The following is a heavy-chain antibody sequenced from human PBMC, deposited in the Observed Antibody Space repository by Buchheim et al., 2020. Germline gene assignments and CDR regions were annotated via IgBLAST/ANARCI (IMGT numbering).Heavy chain of an antibody. Sequence: QVQLVESGGGLVRPGGSLRLSCGASGFTFTDYYIIWIRQAPGKGLEWLSYISGTGNTIYYVDSVKGRFTISRDNAKHSVYLQMSSLRPEDTALYYCARARYSDSPSDYWGQGTL. V-gene: IGHV3-11*01. CDR2: ISGTGNTI. J-gene: IGHJ4*02. CDR3: ARARYSDSPSDY. CDR1: GFTFTDYY. D-gene: IGHD1-26*01.